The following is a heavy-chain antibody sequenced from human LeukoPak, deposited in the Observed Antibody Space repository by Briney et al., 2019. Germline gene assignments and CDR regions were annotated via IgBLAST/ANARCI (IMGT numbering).Heavy chain of an antibody. CDR2: ISSSSSYI. D-gene: IGHD5-12*01. V-gene: IGHV3-21*01. Sequence: GGSLRLSCAASGFTFSDYSMNWVRQAPGKGLEWVSSISSSSSYIYYADSVKGRFTISRDNAKNSLYLQMNSLRAEDTAVYYCARDPPLGYSGYDYQPFDYWGQGTLVTVSS. CDR1: GFTFSDYS. CDR3: ARDPPLGYSGYDYQPFDY. J-gene: IGHJ4*02.